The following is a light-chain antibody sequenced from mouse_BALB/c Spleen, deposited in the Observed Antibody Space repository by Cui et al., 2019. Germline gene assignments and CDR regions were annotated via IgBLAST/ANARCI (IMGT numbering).Light chain of an antibody. CDR2: SGS. V-gene: IGKV16-104*01. CDR1: KSISTY. Sequence: DVQITQSPSYLAASPGETITINCRPSKSISTYVAWYQEKPGKANKLLIYSGSTLQSGIPSRFSGSGSGTDFTLTISSLGPEDFAMYYCQQHNEYPLTFGAGTKLELK. CDR3: QQHNEYPLT. J-gene: IGKJ5*01.